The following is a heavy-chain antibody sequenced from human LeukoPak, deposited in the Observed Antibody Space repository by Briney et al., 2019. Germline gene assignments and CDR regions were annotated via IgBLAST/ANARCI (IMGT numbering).Heavy chain of an antibody. V-gene: IGHV1-46*01. CDR3: ARSSMVRGVPLDP. Sequence: GASVKVSCKTSGNTFTNNGISWVRQAPGQGLEWMGIINPSTGSTTYAQRFQGRVTMTRDTSTSTVYMELSSLRSEDTAVYYCARSSMVRGVPLDPWGQGTLVTVSS. D-gene: IGHD3-10*01. CDR1: GNTFTNNG. J-gene: IGHJ5*02. CDR2: INPSTGST.